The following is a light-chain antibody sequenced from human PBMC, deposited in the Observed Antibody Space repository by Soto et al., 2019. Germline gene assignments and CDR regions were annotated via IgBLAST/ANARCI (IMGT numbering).Light chain of an antibody. J-gene: IGLJ3*02. CDR1: NGDVGSYDL. V-gene: IGLV2-23*02. CDR2: EVN. Sequence: QSALTQPASVSGSPGQSITISCTGTNGDVGSYDLVSWYQRYPGEAPKLIIYEVNKRPSGISNRFSGSKSGNTASLTISGLQAEDEAEYFCGSFTTSRIWVFGGGTKLTVL. CDR3: GSFTTSRIWV.